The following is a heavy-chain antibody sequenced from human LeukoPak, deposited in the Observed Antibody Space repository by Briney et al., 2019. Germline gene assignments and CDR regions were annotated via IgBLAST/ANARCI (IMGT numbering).Heavy chain of an antibody. CDR2: ISPNNGDI. D-gene: IGHD6-13*01. J-gene: IGHJ4*02. CDR3: ARAPPGMTMGPGDY. Sequence: ASVKVSCKASGYTFGSYGVTWVRQAPGQGLEWMGWISPNNGDIVYAQKFQGRVTLTIETSTTTASMEVRSLRPDDTAMYYCARAPPGMTMGPGDYWGQGTLVIVSS. V-gene: IGHV1-18*01. CDR1: GYTFGSYG.